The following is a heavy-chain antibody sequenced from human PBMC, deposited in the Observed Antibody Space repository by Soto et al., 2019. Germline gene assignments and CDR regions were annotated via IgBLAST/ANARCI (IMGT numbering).Heavy chain of an antibody. Sequence: GGSLRLSCAASGFTLSYYWMSWVRQAPGKGLEWVANIKEDGSEKYYVDSVKGRFTISRDNAQNSVFLQMNSLRAEDTAIYYCARDCSGGSCQYWREGILITVSS. D-gene: IGHD2-15*01. CDR1: GFTLSYYW. CDR3: ARDCSGGSCQY. J-gene: IGHJ4*02. V-gene: IGHV3-7*01. CDR2: IKEDGSEK.